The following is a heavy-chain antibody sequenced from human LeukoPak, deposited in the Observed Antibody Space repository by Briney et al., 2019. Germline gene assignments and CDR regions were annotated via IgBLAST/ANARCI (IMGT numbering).Heavy chain of an antibody. CDR1: GVSISIYY. V-gene: IGHV4-59*01. J-gene: IGHJ5*02. CDR2: IYNSEST. D-gene: IGHD6-6*01. CDR3: ARVKGSNWFDP. Sequence: SETLSLTCTVSGVSISIYYWSWIRQPPGKGLEWIGYIYNSESTYYHPSLKSRVTISLDTSKNQFSLRLNSVTAADTAVYYCARVKGSNWFDPWGQGTLVTVSS.